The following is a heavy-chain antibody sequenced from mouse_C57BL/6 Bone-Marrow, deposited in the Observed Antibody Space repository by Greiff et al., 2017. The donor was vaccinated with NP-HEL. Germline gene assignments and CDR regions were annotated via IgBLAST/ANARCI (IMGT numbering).Heavy chain of an antibody. CDR3: ARFNGAMDY. CDR2: IRHKANGYTT. V-gene: IGHV7-3*01. J-gene: IGHJ4*01. Sequence: EVKLVESGGGLVQPGGSLSLSCAASGFTFTAYYMSWVRQPPGTALEWLGFIRHKANGYTTEYSASVKGRFTISRDNTQSILYLQMNALGAEDSATYYCARFNGAMDYWGQGTSVTVSS. CDR1: GFTFTAYY.